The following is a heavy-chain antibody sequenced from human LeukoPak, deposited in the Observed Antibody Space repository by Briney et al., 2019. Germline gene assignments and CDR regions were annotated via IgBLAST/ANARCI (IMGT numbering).Heavy chain of an antibody. J-gene: IGHJ5*02. CDR3: ARVKAAASNWFDP. Sequence: GGSLRLSCAASGFTFDDYAMHWVRQAPGKGLEWVSGISWNSGSIGYADSVKGRFTISRDNAKNSLYLQMNSLRAEDTALYYCARVKAAASNWFDPWGQGTLVTVSS. V-gene: IGHV3-9*01. CDR1: GFTFDDYA. D-gene: IGHD6-13*01. CDR2: ISWNSGSI.